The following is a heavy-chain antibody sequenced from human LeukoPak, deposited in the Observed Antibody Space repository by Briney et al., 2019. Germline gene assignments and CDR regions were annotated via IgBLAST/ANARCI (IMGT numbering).Heavy chain of an antibody. Sequence: ASVKVSCKASGYTFTSYGISWVRQAPGQGLEWMGWISAYNGSTNYAQKLQGRVTLTTDTSTSTAYMELRSLRSDDTAVYYCASFSGGYQLPGYSSSSASSWEVFGFYYYYYMDVWGKGTTVTVSS. CDR1: GYTFTSYG. D-gene: IGHD6-6*01. J-gene: IGHJ6*03. CDR3: ASFSGGYQLPGYSSSSASSWEVFGFYYYYYMDV. CDR2: ISAYNGST. V-gene: IGHV1-18*01.